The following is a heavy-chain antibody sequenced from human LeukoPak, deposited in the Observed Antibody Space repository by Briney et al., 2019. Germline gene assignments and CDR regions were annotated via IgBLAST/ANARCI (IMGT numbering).Heavy chain of an antibody. Sequence: PSGGSLRLSCAASGFTFSSYWMSWVRQAPGKGLEWVANIKQDGSEKYYVDSVKGRFTISRDNAKNSLYLQMNSLRAEDTAVYYCARERGRGRDSPWFDYWGQGTLVAVSS. CDR3: ARERGRGRDSPWFDY. D-gene: IGHD1-26*01. CDR2: IKQDGSEK. J-gene: IGHJ4*02. CDR1: GFTFSSYW. V-gene: IGHV3-7*01.